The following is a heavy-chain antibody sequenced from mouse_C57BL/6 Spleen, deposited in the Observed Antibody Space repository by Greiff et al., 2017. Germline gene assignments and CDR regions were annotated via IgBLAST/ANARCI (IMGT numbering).Heavy chain of an antibody. V-gene: IGHV2-2*01. J-gene: IGHJ4*01. CDR1: GFSLTSYG. Sequence: QVQLQQSGPGLVQPSQSLSITCTVSGFSLTSYGVHWVRQSPGKGLEWLGVIWSGGSTDYNAAFISRLSISKANSKSQVFFKMNSLQADDTAIYYCARKGYGSSYVYYAMDYWGQGTSVTVSS. CDR2: IWSGGST. D-gene: IGHD1-1*01. CDR3: ARKGYGSSYVYYAMDY.